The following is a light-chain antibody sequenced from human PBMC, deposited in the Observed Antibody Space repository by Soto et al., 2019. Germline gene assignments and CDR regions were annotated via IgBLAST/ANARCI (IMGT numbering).Light chain of an antibody. V-gene: IGKV1-5*01. Sequence: DIQMTQSPSTLSASVGDRVTITCRASQSINNWVAWYQQKPGKAPKVLISDASTLESAVPSRFSGSGSGTEFTLTIGCLQPDDFATYYCQRYNAFSQTFGQGTKVDI. CDR3: QRYNAFSQT. CDR2: DAS. CDR1: QSINNW. J-gene: IGKJ1*01.